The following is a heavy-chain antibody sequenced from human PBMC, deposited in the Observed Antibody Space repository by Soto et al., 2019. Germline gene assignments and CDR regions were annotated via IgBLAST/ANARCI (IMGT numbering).Heavy chain of an antibody. V-gene: IGHV4-38-2*01. CDR1: GCSIGSGYY. J-gene: IGHJ6*02. D-gene: IGHD3-9*01. Sequence: ETLSVTCAVSGCSIGSGYYWAWIRQSPGKGLEWIGSIYHAGSVYYNPSLNGRVALSMDTSKNHFSLKLTSVTAADTAVYYCARTFEYYGMDVWGQGTKVTVSS. CDR2: IYHAGSV. CDR3: ARTFEYYGMDV.